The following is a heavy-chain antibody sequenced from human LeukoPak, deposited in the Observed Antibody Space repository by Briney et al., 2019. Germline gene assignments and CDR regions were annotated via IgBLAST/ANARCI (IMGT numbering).Heavy chain of an antibody. CDR1: GGSISSYY. J-gene: IGHJ5*02. Sequence: SSETLSLTCTVSGGSISSYYWSWIRQPPGKGLEWIGYIYYSGSTNYNPSLKSRVTISVDTSKNQFSLKLSSVTAADTAVYYCARDGQWLRPEGWFDPWGQGTLVTVSS. CDR3: ARDGQWLRPEGWFDP. CDR2: IYYSGST. D-gene: IGHD6-19*01. V-gene: IGHV4-59*01.